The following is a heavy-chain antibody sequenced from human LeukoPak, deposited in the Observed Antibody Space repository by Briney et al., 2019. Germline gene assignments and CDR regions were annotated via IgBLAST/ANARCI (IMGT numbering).Heavy chain of an antibody. CDR3: ARTTRVTPDGRAEYFED. Sequence: PSETLSLTGTVSGVSIRTYYWSWLRQPPGKGLEWIGYKSGAGRDLYNPSLKSRVTISVDASENQFSLSLRSVTAADTAMYYCARTTRVTPDGRAEYFEDWGQGTLVIVSS. V-gene: IGHV4-59*03. D-gene: IGHD4-11*01. CDR2: KSGAGRD. J-gene: IGHJ1*01. CDR1: GVSIRTYY.